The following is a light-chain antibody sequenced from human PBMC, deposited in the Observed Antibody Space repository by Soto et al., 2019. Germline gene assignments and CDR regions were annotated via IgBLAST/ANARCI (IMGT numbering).Light chain of an antibody. CDR2: EAT. V-gene: IGLV2-23*02. CDR1: SSDVGGYNY. CDR3: SSFADGATFV. J-gene: IGLJ2*01. Sequence: QSALTQPASVSGSPGQSITISCTGTSSDVGGYNYVSWYQQHPGKAPKLMIYEATKRPSGVSDRFSGSRSGNTASLTISALRAEDEADYSCSSFADGATFVFGGGTKLTVL.